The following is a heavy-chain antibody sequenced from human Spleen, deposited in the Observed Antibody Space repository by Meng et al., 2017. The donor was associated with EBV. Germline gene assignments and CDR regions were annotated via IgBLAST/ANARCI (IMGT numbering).Heavy chain of an antibody. CDR3: ARIDDGYTHFDN. Sequence: LLGSGLRHGNPAGTLSLPLVVSGGSISSSNWCSWFRQPPGKGLEWIGEIYHSGSTNYNPSLKSRVTISVDKSKNQFSLKVNSVTAADTAVYYCARIDDGYTHFDNWGQGTLVTVSS. CDR1: GGSISSSNW. D-gene: IGHD5-24*01. CDR2: IYHSGST. J-gene: IGHJ4*02. V-gene: IGHV4-4*02.